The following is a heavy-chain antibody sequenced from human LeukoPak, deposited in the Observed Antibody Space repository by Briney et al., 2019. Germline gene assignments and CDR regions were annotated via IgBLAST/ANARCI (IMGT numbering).Heavy chain of an antibody. Sequence: PSETLSLTCAVSGGSFGFYFCHWIRQSPGKGLEWIGEIDNRGSIQYNPSLRSRVTISLDTSRDHFSLKLASVTAADTAVYFCARDSHSGFEWGQGTLVTVSS. CDR3: ARDSHSGFE. J-gene: IGHJ4*02. CDR2: IDNRGSI. CDR1: GGSFGFYF. D-gene: IGHD3-10*01. V-gene: IGHV4-34*01.